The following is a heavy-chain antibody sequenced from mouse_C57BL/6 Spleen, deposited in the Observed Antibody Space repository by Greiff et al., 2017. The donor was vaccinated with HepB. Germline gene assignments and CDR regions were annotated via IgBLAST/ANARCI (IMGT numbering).Heavy chain of an antibody. D-gene: IGHD3-2*02. Sequence: VQLQQSGAELVRPGASVKLSCTASGFNIKDDYMHWVKQRPEQGLEWIGWIDPENGDTEYASKFQGKATITADTSSNTAYLQLSSLTSEDTAVYYCTTGDSSGYPSYFDYWGQGTTLTVSS. V-gene: IGHV14-4*01. J-gene: IGHJ2*01. CDR2: IDPENGDT. CDR1: GFNIKDDY. CDR3: TTGDSSGYPSYFDY.